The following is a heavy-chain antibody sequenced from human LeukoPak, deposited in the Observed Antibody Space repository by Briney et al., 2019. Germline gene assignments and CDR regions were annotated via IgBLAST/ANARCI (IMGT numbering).Heavy chain of an antibody. CDR2: IYRGGST. CDR3: VAPYGDYVSGYDY. J-gene: IGHJ4*02. CDR1: GFTVSNNY. D-gene: IGHD4-17*01. Sequence: GGSLRLSCAASGFTVSNNYMSWVRQAPGKGLEWVSVIYRGGSTYYADSVKGRFTVSRDDSKNTLYLQMNNLKAEDTAVYYCVAPYGDYVSGYDYWGQGTLVTVSS. V-gene: IGHV3-53*01.